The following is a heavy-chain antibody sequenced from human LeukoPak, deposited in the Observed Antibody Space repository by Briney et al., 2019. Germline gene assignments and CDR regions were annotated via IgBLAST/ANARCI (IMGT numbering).Heavy chain of an antibody. D-gene: IGHD3-10*01. J-gene: IGHJ6*04. CDR2: INAGNGNT. CDR3: ARDLSRITMVRGVNGMDV. Sequence: EASVKVSCKASGYTFTSYAMHWVRQAPGQRLEWMRWINAGNGNTKYSQKFQGRVTITRDTSASTAYMELSSLRSEDTAVYYCARDLSRITMVRGVNGMDVWGKGTTVTVSS. V-gene: IGHV1-3*01. CDR1: GYTFTSYA.